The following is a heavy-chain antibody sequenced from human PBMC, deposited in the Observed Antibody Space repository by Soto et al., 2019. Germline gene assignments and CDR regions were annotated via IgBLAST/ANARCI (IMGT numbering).Heavy chain of an antibody. CDR2: IFYSGST. CDR1: GGSISSSSYY. D-gene: IGHD3-16*01. CDR3: ARVGDWFDP. Sequence: SETLSLTCTVSGGSISSSSYYWGWIRQPPGKGLEWIGYIFYSGSTNYNPSLKSRLTISVDTSKNQFSLKLNSVTAADTAVYYCARVGDWFDPWGQGTLVTV. V-gene: IGHV4-61*05. J-gene: IGHJ5*02.